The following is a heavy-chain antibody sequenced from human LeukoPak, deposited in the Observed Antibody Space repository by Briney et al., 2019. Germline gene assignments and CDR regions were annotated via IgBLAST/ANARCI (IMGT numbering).Heavy chain of an antibody. CDR3: ARDPGYGYSGAFDI. J-gene: IGHJ3*02. CDR2: VRFGGSNE. D-gene: IGHD5-18*01. CDR1: GFVFSNYG. V-gene: IGHV3-30*02. Sequence: GGSLRLSCAASGFVFSNYGMHWVRQAPGKGLEWVAFVRFGGSNEYYADSVEGRFTISRDNSKNTLFLHMNSLRAEDTAVYYCARDPGYGYSGAFDIWGQGTMVTVSS.